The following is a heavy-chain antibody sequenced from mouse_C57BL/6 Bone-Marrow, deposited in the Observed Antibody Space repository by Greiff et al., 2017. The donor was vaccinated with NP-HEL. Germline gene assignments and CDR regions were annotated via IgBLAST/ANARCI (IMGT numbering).Heavy chain of an antibody. J-gene: IGHJ4*01. CDR2: IDPNSGGT. Sequence: QVQLQQSGAELVKPGASVKLSCKASGYTFTSYWMHWVKQRPGRGLEWIGRIDPNSGGTKYNEKFKSKATLTVDKPSSTAYMQLSSLTSEDSAVYDCARPGSGTCYAMDYWGQGTSVTVSS. V-gene: IGHV1-72*01. CDR3: ARPGSGTCYAMDY. CDR1: GYTFTSYW. D-gene: IGHD3-3*01.